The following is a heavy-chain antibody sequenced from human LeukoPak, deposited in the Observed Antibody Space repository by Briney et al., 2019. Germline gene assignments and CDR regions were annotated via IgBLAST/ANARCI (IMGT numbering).Heavy chain of an antibody. Sequence: GGSLRLSCGASGFTFSSCAMSWVRQAPGKGLEWVSAISGSGGSTYYADSVKGRFTISRDNSKNTLYLQMNSLRAEDTAVYYCANIAVAAYFDYWGQGTLVTVSS. CDR2: ISGSGGST. D-gene: IGHD6-19*01. CDR3: ANIAVAAYFDY. CDR1: GFTFSSCA. J-gene: IGHJ4*02. V-gene: IGHV3-23*01.